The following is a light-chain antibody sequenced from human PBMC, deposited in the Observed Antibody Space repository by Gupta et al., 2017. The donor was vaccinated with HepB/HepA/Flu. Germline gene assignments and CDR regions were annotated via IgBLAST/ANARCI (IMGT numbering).Light chain of an antibody. CDR3: QQYNNWPFT. Sequence: EIVITQSPATLSLSPGERATLSCRASQSVSTNLAWYQQKPGQAPRLLIYGASNRATGIPARFSGSGSGTEFTLTISRLQSEDVAVYYCQQYNNWPFTFGPGTKVDIK. CDR2: GAS. J-gene: IGKJ3*01. V-gene: IGKV3-15*01. CDR1: QSVSTN.